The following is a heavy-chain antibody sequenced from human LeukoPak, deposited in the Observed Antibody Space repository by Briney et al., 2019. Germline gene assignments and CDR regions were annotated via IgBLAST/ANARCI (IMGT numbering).Heavy chain of an antibody. Sequence: GGSLRLSCAASGFTFSSYAMSWVRQAPGKGLEWVSAISGSGGSTYYADSVKGRFTISRDNLKNTLYLQMNSLRVEDTAVYYCARDGQKYYYERYYFDYWGQGTLVTVSS. V-gene: IGHV3-23*01. CDR2: ISGSGGST. CDR1: GFTFSSYA. CDR3: ARDGQKYYYERYYFDY. D-gene: IGHD3-22*01. J-gene: IGHJ4*02.